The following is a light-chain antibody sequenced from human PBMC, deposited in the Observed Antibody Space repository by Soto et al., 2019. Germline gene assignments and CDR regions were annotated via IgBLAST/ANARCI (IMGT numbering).Light chain of an antibody. Sequence: DIQMTQSPSTLSASVGDRVTITFGGSKSISSWSAWYQQKPRTAPKLLIYDAISLESGDPSRFSGSGSETEFSLSIGSMQNDDFATYYCQQYNSYRTFAQGPKV. V-gene: IGKV1-5*01. J-gene: IGKJ1*01. CDR1: KSISSW. CDR2: DAI. CDR3: QQYNSYRT.